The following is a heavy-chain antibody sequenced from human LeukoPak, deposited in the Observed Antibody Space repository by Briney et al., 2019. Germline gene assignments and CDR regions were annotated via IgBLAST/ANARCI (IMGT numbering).Heavy chain of an antibody. D-gene: IGHD3-22*01. J-gene: IGHJ4*02. Sequence: SETLSLTCTVSGGSISSSSYYWGWIRQPPGKGLEWIGSIYYSGSTYYNPSLKSRVTISVGTSKNQFSLKLSSVTAADTAVYYCARVTSSYHTYYYDSSGGYYFDYWGQGTLVTVSS. CDR3: ARVTSSYHTYYYDSSGGYYFDY. V-gene: IGHV4-39*07. CDR1: GGSISSSSYY. CDR2: IYYSGST.